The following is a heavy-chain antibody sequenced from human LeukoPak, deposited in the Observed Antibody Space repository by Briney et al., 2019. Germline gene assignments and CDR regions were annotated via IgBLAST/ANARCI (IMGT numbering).Heavy chain of an antibody. CDR3: ARDLEAANTYYFDY. V-gene: IGHV3-30-3*01. CDR2: ISYDGSNK. J-gene: IGHJ4*02. D-gene: IGHD6-13*01. CDR1: GFTFSSYA. Sequence: PGGSLRLSCAASGFTFSSYAMHWVRQAPDKGLEWVAVISYDGSNKYYADSVKGRFTISRDNSKNTLYLQMNSLRDEDTAVYYCARDLEAANTYYFDYWGQGTMVTVSS.